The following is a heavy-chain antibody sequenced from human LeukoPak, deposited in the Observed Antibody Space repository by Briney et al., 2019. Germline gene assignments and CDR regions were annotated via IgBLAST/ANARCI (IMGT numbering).Heavy chain of an antibody. D-gene: IGHD3-10*01. V-gene: IGHV3-30*02. CDR3: AKEGWFREGGGHLDY. J-gene: IGHJ4*02. Sequence: GGSLRLSCAASGFTFSSYGMHWVRQAPGKGLEWVAFIRYDGSNKYYADSVKGRFTISRDNSKNTLYLQMNSLRAEDTAVYYCAKEGWFREGGGHLDYWGQGTLVTVFS. CDR2: IRYDGSNK. CDR1: GFTFSSYG.